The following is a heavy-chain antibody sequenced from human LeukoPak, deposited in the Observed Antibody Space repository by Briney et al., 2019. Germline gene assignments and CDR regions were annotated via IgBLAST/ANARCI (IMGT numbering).Heavy chain of an antibody. Sequence: GGSLRLSCAASGFTFSSYSMNWVRQAPGKGLEWVSSISSSSSHIYYADSVKGRFTISRDNAKNSLYLQMNSLRAEDTAVYYCVRVGGAVATARYFDYWGQGTLVTVSS. CDR2: ISSSSSHI. J-gene: IGHJ4*02. CDR1: GFTFSSYS. V-gene: IGHV3-21*01. CDR3: VRVGGAVATARYFDY. D-gene: IGHD6-19*01.